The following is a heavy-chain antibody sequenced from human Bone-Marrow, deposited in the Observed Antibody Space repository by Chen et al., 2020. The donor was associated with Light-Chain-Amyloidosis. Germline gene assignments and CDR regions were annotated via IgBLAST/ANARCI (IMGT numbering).Heavy chain of an antibody. Sequence: EVQLEQSGPEVKKPGESPKISCKGSGYTFPNYGIGWVRPMPGKGLEWMGVIYPDDSDARYSPSFGGQVTISADQPITTAYLQWRSLKASDTALYYCARRRDGYTFAPW. D-gene: IGHD5-12*01. J-gene: IGHJ5*02. CDR1: GYTFPNYG. CDR3: ARRRDGYTFAP. V-gene: IGHV5-51*01. CDR2: IYPDDSDA.